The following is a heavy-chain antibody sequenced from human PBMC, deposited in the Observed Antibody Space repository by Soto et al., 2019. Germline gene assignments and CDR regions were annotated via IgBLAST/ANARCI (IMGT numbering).Heavy chain of an antibody. CDR1: GYTFTSYA. CDR3: ARDPSRSCGGCPNYLDY. D-gene: IGHD2-15*01. V-gene: IGHV1-18*01. J-gene: IGHJ4*02. CDR2: ISAYNGYT. Sequence: QVQLVQSGAEVKKPGASVKVSCKASGYTFTSYAISWVRQAPGQGLEWMGWISAYNGYTNYAQKFQDRVTMTRDTSTSTAYMELRSLRSDDTAVYYCARDPSRSCGGCPNYLDYWGQGTLVTVSS.